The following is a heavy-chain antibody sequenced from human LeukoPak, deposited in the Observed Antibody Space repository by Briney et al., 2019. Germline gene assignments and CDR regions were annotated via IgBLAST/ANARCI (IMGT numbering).Heavy chain of an antibody. V-gene: IGHV4-59*08. Sequence: SETLSLTCTVSGGSISSYYWSWIRQPPGKGLEWIGYIYYSGSTYYNPSLKSRVTISVDTSKNQFSLKLSSVTAADTAVYYCARHYDNWNDYWGQGTLVTVSS. CDR1: GGSISSYY. CDR2: IYYSGST. CDR3: ARHYDNWNDY. J-gene: IGHJ4*02. D-gene: IGHD1-20*01.